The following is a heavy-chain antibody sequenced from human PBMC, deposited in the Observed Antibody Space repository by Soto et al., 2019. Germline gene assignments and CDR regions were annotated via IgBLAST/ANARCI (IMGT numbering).Heavy chain of an antibody. Sequence: PSETLSLTCTVSGGSISSGGYYWSWIRQHPGKGLEWIGYIYYSGSTYYNPSLKSRVTISVDTSKNQFSLKLSSVTAADTAVYYCARRYYDFWSGANWFDPWGQGTLVTVSS. J-gene: IGHJ5*02. V-gene: IGHV4-31*03. CDR3: ARRYYDFWSGANWFDP. CDR2: IYYSGST. D-gene: IGHD3-3*01. CDR1: GGSISSGGYY.